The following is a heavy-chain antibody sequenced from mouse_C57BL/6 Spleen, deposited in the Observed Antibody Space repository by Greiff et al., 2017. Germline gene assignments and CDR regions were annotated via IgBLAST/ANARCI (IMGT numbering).Heavy chain of an antibody. CDR1: GYTFTDYY. J-gene: IGHJ2*01. CDR3: ARGGWYYFDY. Sequence: LQESGAELVRPGASVKLSCKASGYTFTDYYINWVQQRPGQGLEWIARIYPGSGNTYYTEKFKGKATLTAEKSSSTAYMQLSSLTSEDSAVYCCARGGWYYFDYWGQGTTLTVSS. D-gene: IGHD1-1*02. CDR2: IYPGSGNT. V-gene: IGHV1-76*01.